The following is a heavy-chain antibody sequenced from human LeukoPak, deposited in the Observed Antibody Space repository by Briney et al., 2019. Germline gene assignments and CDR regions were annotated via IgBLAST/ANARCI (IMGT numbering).Heavy chain of an antibody. V-gene: IGHV3-7*01. Sequence: GGSLRLSCAVSGFTFSTYWMSWVRQAPGKGLEWVANIKQDGSQRYYVHSVKGRFTISRDNAKNSLYLQMNSLRAEDTAVYYCTRGSYGDYEYWGQGTLVTVSS. CDR3: TRGSYGDYEY. CDR2: IKQDGSQR. D-gene: IGHD4-17*01. CDR1: GFTFSTYW. J-gene: IGHJ4*02.